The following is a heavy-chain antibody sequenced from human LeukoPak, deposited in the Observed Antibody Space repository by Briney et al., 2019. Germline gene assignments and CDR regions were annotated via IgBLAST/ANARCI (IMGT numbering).Heavy chain of an antibody. CDR3: ARPGIAVAGEFFDY. J-gene: IGHJ4*02. CDR2: IYIGDNP. CDR1: GLTVGSSY. V-gene: IGHV3-53*01. Sequence: PGGSLRLSCAASGLTVGSSYMSWVRQAPGKGLEWVSIIYIGDNPHYADSVKGRFTISRHNSKNTLYLQMNSLRAEDTAVYYCARPGIAVAGEFFDYWGQGTLVTVSS. D-gene: IGHD6-19*01.